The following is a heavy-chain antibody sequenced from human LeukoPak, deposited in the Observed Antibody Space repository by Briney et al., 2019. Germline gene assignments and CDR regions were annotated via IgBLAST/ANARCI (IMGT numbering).Heavy chain of an antibody. CDR2: IGSDNKP. CDR1: GFTFSSYS. V-gene: IGHV3-23*01. J-gene: IGHJ6*02. CDR3: ARDLHYYWAMDV. Sequence: GGSLRLPCAASGFTFSSYSVNWVRQAPGKGLEWVSSIGSDNKPHYSESVKGRFAISRDNSKSMLFLQLNSLRAEDTALYYCARDLHYYWAMDVWGQGATVSVSS.